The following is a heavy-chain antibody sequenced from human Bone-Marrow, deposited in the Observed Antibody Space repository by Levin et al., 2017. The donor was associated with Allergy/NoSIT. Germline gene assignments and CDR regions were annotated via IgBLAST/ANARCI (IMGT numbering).Heavy chain of an antibody. CDR1: GFTFRSSW. Sequence: PGGSLRLSCAASGFTFRSSWLSWVRQGPGKGLEWVANINQDGSEKSYVGSVKGRFTISRDNAKNSLYLQMNSLRAEDTAVYYCARNKDYGDSNDYWGQGALVTVSS. V-gene: IGHV3-7*01. J-gene: IGHJ4*02. CDR2: INQDGSEK. D-gene: IGHD4-17*01. CDR3: ARNKDYGDSNDY.